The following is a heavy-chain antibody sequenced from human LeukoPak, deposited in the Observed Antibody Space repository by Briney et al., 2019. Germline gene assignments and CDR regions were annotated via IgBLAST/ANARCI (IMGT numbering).Heavy chain of an antibody. V-gene: IGHV1-2*02. CDR3: ARDLKAASTLDY. CDR2: VHPNSGST. Sequence: GASVKVSCKASGYRVTDYDILWLRQAPGQGLEWMGWVHPNSGSTNYAQQFQGRVTMTRDTSISTAYMELSSLRSDDTAVYYCARDLKAASTLDYWGQGTLVTVSS. J-gene: IGHJ4*02. D-gene: IGHD2-15*01. CDR1: GYRVTDYD.